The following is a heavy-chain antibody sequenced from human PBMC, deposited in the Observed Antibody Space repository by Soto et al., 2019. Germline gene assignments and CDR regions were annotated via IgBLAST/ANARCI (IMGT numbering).Heavy chain of an antibody. D-gene: IGHD5-12*01. V-gene: IGHV4-31*03. Sequence: KASETLSLTCTVSGGSISIGGYYWSWIRQHPGKGLEWIGYIYYSGSTYYNPSLKSRVTISVDTSKNQFSLKLSSVTAADTAAYYCASWDIVATHFDYWGQGTRVTL. CDR1: GGSISIGGYY. CDR3: ASWDIVATHFDY. J-gene: IGHJ4*02. CDR2: IYYSGST.